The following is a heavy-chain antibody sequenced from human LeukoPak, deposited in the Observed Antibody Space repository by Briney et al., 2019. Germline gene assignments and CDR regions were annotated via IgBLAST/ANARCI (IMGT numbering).Heavy chain of an antibody. Sequence: ASVKVSCKASGYTFTSNSINWVRQAPGQGLEWMGWISTNTGNPTYAQGFTGRFVFSMDTSVSTAYLEISSLKAEDTAVYYCASDLRVIVFDFWGQGTMVTVSS. V-gene: IGHV7-4-1*02. D-gene: IGHD3-22*01. CDR1: GYTFTSNS. CDR3: ASDLRVIVFDF. J-gene: IGHJ3*01. CDR2: ISTNTGNP.